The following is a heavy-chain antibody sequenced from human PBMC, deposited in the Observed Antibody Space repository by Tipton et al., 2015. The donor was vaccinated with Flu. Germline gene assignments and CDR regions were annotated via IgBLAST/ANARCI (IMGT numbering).Heavy chain of an antibody. Sequence: TLSLTCAVSGYSIRSGYYWGWIRQPPGKGLEWIGNIYHSGSTYYNPSLKSRVTMSVDTSKNQFSLKLRSVTAADRAIYYCVIYYDRSGFGSWGQGTLVTVSS. D-gene: IGHD3-22*01. CDR2: IYHSGST. CDR1: GYSIRSGYY. CDR3: VIYYDRSGFGS. V-gene: IGHV4-38-2*01. J-gene: IGHJ4*02.